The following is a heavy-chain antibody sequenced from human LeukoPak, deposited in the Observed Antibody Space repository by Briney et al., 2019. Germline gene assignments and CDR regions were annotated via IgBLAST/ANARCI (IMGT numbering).Heavy chain of an antibody. CDR1: GGSISSNYYY. Sequence: SETLSLTCTVSGGSISSNYYYWGWIRQPPGKGLEWIGSIYYSGSTYYNPSLKSRVTISVDTSKNQFSLKLSSVTAADTAVYYCATTTIRLGYWGQGTLVTVSS. CDR2: IYYSGST. D-gene: IGHD1-14*01. CDR3: ATTTIRLGY. J-gene: IGHJ4*02. V-gene: IGHV4-39*07.